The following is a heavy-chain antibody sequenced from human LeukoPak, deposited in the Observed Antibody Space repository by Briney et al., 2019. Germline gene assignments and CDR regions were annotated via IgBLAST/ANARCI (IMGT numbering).Heavy chain of an antibody. CDR2: MNPNSGNT. CDR1: GYTFTSYD. D-gene: IGHD5-24*01. J-gene: IGHJ3*02. Sequence: GASVKVSCKASGYTFTSYDINWVRQATGQGLEWMGWMNPNSGNTGYAQKFQGRGTMTRNTSISTAYMELSSLRSEDTAVYYCTRWRRDGYNFAFDIWGQGTMVTVSS. V-gene: IGHV1-8*01. CDR3: TRWRRDGYNFAFDI.